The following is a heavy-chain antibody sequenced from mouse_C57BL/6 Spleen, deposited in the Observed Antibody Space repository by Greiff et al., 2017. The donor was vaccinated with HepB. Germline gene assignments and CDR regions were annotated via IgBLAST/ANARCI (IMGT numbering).Heavy chain of an antibody. V-gene: IGHV1-15*01. J-gene: IGHJ2*01. Sequence: VQLQQSGAELVRPGASVTLSCKASGYTFTDYEMHWVKQTPVHGLEWIGAIDPETGGTAYNQKFKGKAILTADKSSSTAYMELRSLTSEDSAVYYCTRTTGTIDYWGQGTTLTVSS. CDR1: GYTFTDYE. CDR2: IDPETGGT. D-gene: IGHD4-1*01. CDR3: TRTTGTIDY.